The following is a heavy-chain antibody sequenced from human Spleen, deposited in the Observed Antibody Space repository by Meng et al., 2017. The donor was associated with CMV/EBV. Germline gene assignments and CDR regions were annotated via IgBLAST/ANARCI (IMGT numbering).Heavy chain of an antibody. CDR3: ARIQYQLLYSSYYGMDV. D-gene: IGHD2-2*02. CDR2: IDWDDDK. J-gene: IGHJ6*02. V-gene: IGHV2-70*20. Sequence: SGPTLVKPTQTLTLTCTFSGFSLSTSGMSVSWVRQPPGKALEWLALIDWDDDKYYSTSLKTRLTISKDTSKNQVVLTMTNMDPVDTATYYCARIQYQLLYSSYYGMDVWGQGTTVTVSS. CDR1: GFSLSTSGMS.